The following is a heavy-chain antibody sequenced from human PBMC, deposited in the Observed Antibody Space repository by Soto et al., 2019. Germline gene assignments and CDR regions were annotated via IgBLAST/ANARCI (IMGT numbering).Heavy chain of an antibody. V-gene: IGHV3-66*01. CDR3: ARGEGSGSNALGY. CDR1: GFTVSNNY. Sequence: EVLLEESGGGLVQPGGSLRLSCAASGFTVSNNYMAWVRQAPGKGLEWVSVIQGGGSISYADSVRDRFTISRDSSKNTVLLQMNRLRPEDTAVYFCARGEGSGSNALGYWGQGTLVTVSS. CDR2: IQGGGSI. J-gene: IGHJ4*02. D-gene: IGHD3-10*01.